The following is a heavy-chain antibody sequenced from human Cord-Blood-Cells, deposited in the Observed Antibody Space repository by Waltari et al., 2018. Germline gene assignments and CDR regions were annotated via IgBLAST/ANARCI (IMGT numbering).Heavy chain of an antibody. CDR3: ARGYSGSYPFDY. J-gene: IGHJ4*02. CDR2: IIPILGIA. Sequence: QVQLVQSGAEVKKPGSSVKVSCKASGGTFSSYAISWVRQAPGQGLEWVGGIIPILGIANDAQKFQGRVTITADKSTSTAYMELSSLRSEDTAVYYCARGYSGSYPFDYWGQGTLVTVSS. V-gene: IGHV1-69*10. D-gene: IGHD1-26*01. CDR1: GGTFSSYA.